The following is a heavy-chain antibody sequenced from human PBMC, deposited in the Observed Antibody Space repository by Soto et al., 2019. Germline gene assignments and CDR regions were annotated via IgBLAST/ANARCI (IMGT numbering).Heavy chain of an antibody. CDR1: GDSVSSNSAA. CDR3: ARYSSSSRVCDY. J-gene: IGHJ4*02. CDR2: TYYRSKWYN. V-gene: IGHV6-1*01. Sequence: SQTLSLTCAISGDSVSSNSAAWSWIRQSPSRGLEWLGRTYYRSKWYNDYAVSVKSRITINPDTSKNQFSLQLTSVAPEDTAVYYCARYSSSSRVCDYWGQGTLVTGSS. D-gene: IGHD6-6*01.